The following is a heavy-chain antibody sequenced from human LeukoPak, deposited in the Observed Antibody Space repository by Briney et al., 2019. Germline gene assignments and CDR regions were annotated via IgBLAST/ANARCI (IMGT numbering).Heavy chain of an antibody. Sequence: TSETLSLTCTVSGGSISSYYWSWIRQPAGKGLEWIGRIYTSGSTNYNPSLKSRVTMSVDTSKNQFSLKLSSVTAADTAVYYCVGTTPEDRYYYYYMDVWGKGTTVTISS. D-gene: IGHD2-2*01. CDR2: IYTSGST. CDR1: GGSISSYY. J-gene: IGHJ6*03. CDR3: VGTTPEDRYYYYYMDV. V-gene: IGHV4-4*07.